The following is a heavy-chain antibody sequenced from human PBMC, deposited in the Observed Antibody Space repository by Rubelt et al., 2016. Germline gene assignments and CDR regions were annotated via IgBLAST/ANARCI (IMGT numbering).Heavy chain of an antibody. J-gene: IGHJ6*03. V-gene: IGHV4-39*01. CDR3: ATGAVRYYYMDA. CDR2: IYYSGST. CDR1: GGSISRSSYY. Sequence: QLQLQESGPGLLKSSETLSLTCTVSGGSISRSSYYWGWIRQPPGKGLEWIGSIYYSGSTYYNPTLKSRVTISVDTSKNQFSLKRTSVTAADTAVYYCATGAVRYYYMDAWGKGTTVTVSS.